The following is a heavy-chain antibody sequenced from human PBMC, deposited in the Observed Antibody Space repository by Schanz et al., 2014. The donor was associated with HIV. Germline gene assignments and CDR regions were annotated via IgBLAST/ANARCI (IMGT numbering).Heavy chain of an antibody. J-gene: IGHJ2*01. CDR2: IKSDGSST. CDR3: AKGYGDYYWYFDL. V-gene: IGHV3-23*01. Sequence: LLESGGGLVQPGGSLRLSCAASGFTFSDYVMSWIRQAPGKGLVWVSRIKSDGSSTSYADSVKGRFTISRDNAKNTLYLQMNSLRAEDTAVYYCAKGYGDYYWYFDLWGRGTLVTVSS. CDR1: GFTFSDYV. D-gene: IGHD4-17*01.